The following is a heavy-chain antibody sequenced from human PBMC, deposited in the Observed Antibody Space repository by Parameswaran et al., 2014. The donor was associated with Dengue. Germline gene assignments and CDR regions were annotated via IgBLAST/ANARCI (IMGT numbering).Heavy chain of an antibody. CDR2: MYYSGST. D-gene: IGHD6-6*01. CDR1: GGSISSSY. J-gene: IGHJ2*01. Sequence: ASETLSLTCTVSGGSISSSYWSWIRQPPGKRLEWIGYMYYSGSTNYNPSLKSRLTTSIDTSKNQFSLNLSSVTAADTAIYYCARVQRDSSSGPLLSWYFDLWGRGTLVTVSS. CDR3: ARVQRDSSSGPLLSWYFDL. V-gene: IGHV4-59*13.